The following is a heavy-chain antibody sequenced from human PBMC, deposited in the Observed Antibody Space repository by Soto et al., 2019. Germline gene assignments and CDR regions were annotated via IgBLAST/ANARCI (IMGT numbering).Heavy chain of an antibody. J-gene: IGHJ5*02. D-gene: IGHD2-15*01. CDR3: ARVRQGYCSGGSCYDRANWFDP. CDR2: MNPNSGNT. CDR1: GYTFTSYD. Sequence: GASVKVSCKASGYTFTSYDINWVRQATGQGLEWMGWMNPNSGNTGYAQKFQGRVTMTRNTSISTAYMELNSLRSEDTAVYYCARVRQGYCSGGSCYDRANWFDPWGQGTLVTVSS. V-gene: IGHV1-8*01.